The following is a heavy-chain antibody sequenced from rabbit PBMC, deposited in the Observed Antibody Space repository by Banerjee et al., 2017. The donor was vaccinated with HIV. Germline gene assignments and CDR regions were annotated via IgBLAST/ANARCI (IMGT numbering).Heavy chain of an antibody. CDR1: GFSLSNKYV. Sequence: QEQLEESGGDLVKPEGSLTLTCTASGFSLSNKYVMCWVRQAPGKGLEWIACINTSSGNTVYATWAKGRFTISKTSWTTVTLQMTSLTAADTATYFCVRGSISGTDYNLWGPGTLVTVS. V-gene: IGHV1S45*01. CDR3: VRGSISGTDYNL. D-gene: IGHD1-1*01. CDR2: INTSSGNT. J-gene: IGHJ4*01.